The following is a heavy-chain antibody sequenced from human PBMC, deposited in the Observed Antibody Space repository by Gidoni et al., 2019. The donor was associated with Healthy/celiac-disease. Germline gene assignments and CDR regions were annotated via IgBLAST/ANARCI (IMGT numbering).Heavy chain of an antibody. CDR1: GCACSSSG. Sequence: EVQLLETGGGWVQPGGSMRRCCAAAGCACSSSGMRWVRQSPGKGLEWGSAISGSVGSTYYADSVKDRFTISRDNSKNTLYLQMNSLRAEDTAVYYCAKDPPYYDSSGYGSLDAFDIWGQGTMVTVSS. V-gene: IGHV3-23*01. CDR3: AKDPPYYDSSGYGSLDAFDI. J-gene: IGHJ3*02. CDR2: ISGSVGST. D-gene: IGHD3-22*01.